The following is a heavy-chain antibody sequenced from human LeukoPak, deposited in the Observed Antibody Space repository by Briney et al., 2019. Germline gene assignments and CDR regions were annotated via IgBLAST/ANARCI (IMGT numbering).Heavy chain of an antibody. J-gene: IGHJ5*02. CDR1: GGSISSGDYY. CDR3: ARDVTYYDFWSGYSWFDP. CDR2: IYYSGST. Sequence: SETLSLTCTVSGGSISSGDYYWSWIRQPPGKGLEWIGYIYYSGSTYYNPPLKSRVTISVDTSKNQFSLKLSSVTAADTAVYYCARDVTYYDFWSGYSWFDPWGQGTLVTVSS. D-gene: IGHD3-3*01. V-gene: IGHV4-30-4*08.